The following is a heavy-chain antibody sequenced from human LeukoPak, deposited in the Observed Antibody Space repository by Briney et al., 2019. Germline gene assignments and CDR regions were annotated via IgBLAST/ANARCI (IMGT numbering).Heavy chain of an antibody. J-gene: IGHJ4*02. Sequence: GGSLRLSCAASGFTFSSYAMSWVRQAPGKGLEWVSYISGGGATTFYADSVKGRFTISRDNSKNTLYLQLSSLRAEDTAVYYCAKSTGYSTTGRDFDSWGRGTLVTVSS. CDR1: GFTFSSYA. CDR3: AKSTGYSTTGRDFDS. V-gene: IGHV3-23*01. D-gene: IGHD6-13*01. CDR2: ISGGGATT.